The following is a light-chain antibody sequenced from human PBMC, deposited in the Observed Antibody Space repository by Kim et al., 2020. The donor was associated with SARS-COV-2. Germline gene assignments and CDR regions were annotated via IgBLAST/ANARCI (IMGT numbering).Light chain of an antibody. J-gene: IGLJ2*01. CDR3: TSYAGNNNVV. Sequence: GQSVTIACTGTSSDVGGYNYVSWYQQHPGKAPQLMIYEVSKRPSGVPDRFSGSKSGNTASLTVSGLQAEDEADYYCTSYAGNNNVVFGGGTQLTVL. CDR2: EVS. V-gene: IGLV2-8*01. CDR1: SSDVGGYNY.